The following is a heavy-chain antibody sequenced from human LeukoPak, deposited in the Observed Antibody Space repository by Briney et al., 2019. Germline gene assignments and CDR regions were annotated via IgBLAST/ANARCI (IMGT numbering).Heavy chain of an antibody. CDR3: ARSGYSSSWSPYYFDY. J-gene: IGHJ4*02. Sequence: ASVKVSCKASGYTFTSYGISWVRQAPGQGLEWMGWISAYNGNTNYAQKLQGRVTMTTVTSTSTAYMELRSLRSDDTAVYYCARSGYSSSWSPYYFDYWGQGTLVTVSS. D-gene: IGHD6-13*01. CDR2: ISAYNGNT. V-gene: IGHV1-18*01. CDR1: GYTFTSYG.